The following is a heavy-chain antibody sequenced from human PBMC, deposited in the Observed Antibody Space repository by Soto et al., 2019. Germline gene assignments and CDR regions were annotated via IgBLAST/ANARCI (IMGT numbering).Heavy chain of an antibody. CDR2: ILYDGSNK. V-gene: IGHV3-30-3*02. J-gene: IGHJ4*02. CDR3: AKIQATYTSGWYYFDY. D-gene: IGHD6-19*01. CDR1: GFSFSSYV. Sequence: QVQLVESGGGVVQPGRSLRLSCAASGFSFSSYVMHWVSQAPGKGLAWVALILYDGSNKYYADSVKGRFTISRDNSKNTLYLQMDSLRAEDTAVYYCAKIQATYTSGWYYFDYWGQGTLVTVSS.